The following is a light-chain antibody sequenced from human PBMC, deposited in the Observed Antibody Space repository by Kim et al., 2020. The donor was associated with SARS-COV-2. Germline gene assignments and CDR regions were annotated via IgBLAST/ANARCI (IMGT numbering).Light chain of an antibody. CDR3: AAWDDSLSGVV. V-gene: IGLV1-47*01. CDR2: RNN. Sequence: GQSVTISCSGSSPNIGSNYVYWYQQLPGTAPKLLIYRNNQRPSGVPDRFSGSKSGTSASLAISGLRSEDEADYYCAAWDDSLSGVVFGGGTKVTVL. J-gene: IGLJ2*01. CDR1: SPNIGSNY.